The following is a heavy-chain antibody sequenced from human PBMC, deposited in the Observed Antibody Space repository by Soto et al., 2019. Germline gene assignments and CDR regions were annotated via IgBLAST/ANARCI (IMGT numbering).Heavy chain of an antibody. Sequence: QVQLVESGGGVVQPGRSLRLSCAASGFTFSSYGMHWVRQAPGKGLEWVAVIWHDGSNKDYADSVKGRFTISRATSKHELYLQMNSVRAEDPAVYYCASEAQLQDMGWFDPWGQGPLVTVSS. CDR1: GFTFSSYG. J-gene: IGHJ5*02. CDR2: IWHDGSNK. V-gene: IGHV3-33*01. D-gene: IGHD2-2*01. CDR3: ASEAQLQDMGWFDP.